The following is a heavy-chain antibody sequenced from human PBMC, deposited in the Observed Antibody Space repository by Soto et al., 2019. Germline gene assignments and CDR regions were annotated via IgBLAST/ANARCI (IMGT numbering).Heavy chain of an antibody. CDR1: GFTFSSYG. CDR2: ISYDGSNK. J-gene: IGHJ4*02. V-gene: IGHV3-30*18. D-gene: IGHD5-12*01. CDR3: AKISSGYDLDF. Sequence: GGSLRLSCAASGFTFSSYGMHWVRQAPGKGLEWVAVISYDGSNKYYADSVKGRFTISRDNSKNTLYLQMNSLGAEDTAVYYCAKISSGYDLDFWGQGTLVTVSS.